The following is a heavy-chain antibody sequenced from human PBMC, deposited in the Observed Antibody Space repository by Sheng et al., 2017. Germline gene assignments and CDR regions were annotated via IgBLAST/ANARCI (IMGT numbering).Heavy chain of an antibody. CDR1: GGSFSGYY. V-gene: IGHV4-34*01. CDR3: ARGEVRGVTALNWFDP. J-gene: IGHJ5*02. CDR2: INHSGST. Sequence: QVQLQQWGAGLLKPSETLSLTCAVYGGSFSGYYWSWIRQPPGKGLEWIGEINHSGSTNYNPSLKSRVTISVDTSKNQFSLKLSSVTAADTAVYYCARGEVRGVTALNWFDPWGQGTSVTVSS. D-gene: IGHD3-10*01.